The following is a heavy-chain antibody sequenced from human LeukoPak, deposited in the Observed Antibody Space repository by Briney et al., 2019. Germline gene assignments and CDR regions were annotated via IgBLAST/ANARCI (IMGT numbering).Heavy chain of an antibody. Sequence: ASVKVSCKASGYTFTSYYMYWVRQAPGQGLEWMGIINPSGDNTNYAQKFQGRVTMTRDMSTTTVYMELSSLRSEDTAVYYCARGSPYYDILTGYYLLYYFDYWGQGTLVTVSS. D-gene: IGHD3-9*01. J-gene: IGHJ4*02. CDR2: INPSGDNT. CDR1: GYTFTSYY. V-gene: IGHV1-46*01. CDR3: ARGSPYYDILTGYYLLYYFDY.